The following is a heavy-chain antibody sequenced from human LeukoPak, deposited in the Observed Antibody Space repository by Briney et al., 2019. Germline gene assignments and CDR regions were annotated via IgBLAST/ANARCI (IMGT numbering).Heavy chain of an antibody. D-gene: IGHD2-2*01. CDR1: APTFSSYG. V-gene: IGHV3-30*02. Sequence: PGGSLRLSCAVAAPTFSSYGMHWVRQAPGKGLEWVAFIRYDGSNKYYADSVKGRFTISRDNSKNTLYLQMNSLRAEDTAVYYCAKVDPGTYCSSTSCSDYWGQGTLVTVSS. CDR2: IRYDGSNK. J-gene: IGHJ4*02. CDR3: AKVDPGTYCSSTSCSDY.